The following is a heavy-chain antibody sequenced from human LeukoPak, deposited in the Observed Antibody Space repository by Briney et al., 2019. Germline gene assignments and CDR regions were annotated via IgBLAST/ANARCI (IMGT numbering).Heavy chain of an antibody. Sequence: GGSLRLSCAASEFTFSSYGMHWVRQAPGKGLEWVAVIWYDGSNKYYADSVKGRFTISRDNSKNTLYLQMNSLRAEDTAVYYCAREGWDRYSSSSYFDYWGQGTLVTVSS. D-gene: IGHD6-6*01. CDR2: IWYDGSNK. V-gene: IGHV3-33*01. J-gene: IGHJ4*02. CDR3: AREGWDRYSSSSYFDY. CDR1: EFTFSSYG.